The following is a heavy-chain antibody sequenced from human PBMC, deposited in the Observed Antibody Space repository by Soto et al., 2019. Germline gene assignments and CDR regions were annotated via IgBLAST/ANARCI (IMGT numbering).Heavy chain of an antibody. Sequence: ASVKVSCKASGYTFTSYYMHWVRQAPGQGLEWMGIINPSGGSTSYAQKFQGRVTMTRDTSTSTVYMELSSLRSEDTAVYYCAREGTPLRYFDWLLKHDAFDIWGQGTMVTVSS. CDR2: INPSGGST. D-gene: IGHD3-9*01. V-gene: IGHV1-46*01. CDR3: AREGTPLRYFDWLLKHDAFDI. CDR1: GYTFTSYY. J-gene: IGHJ3*02.